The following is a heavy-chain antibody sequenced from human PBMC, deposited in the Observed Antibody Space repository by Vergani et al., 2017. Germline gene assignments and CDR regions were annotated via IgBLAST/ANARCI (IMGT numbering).Heavy chain of an antibody. V-gene: IGHV3-9*01. CDR2: ISSDGSST. CDR3: AAVRGAWGYFDY. Sequence: EVQLVESGGGLVQPGRSLRLSCAASGFTFDDYAMHWVRQAPGKGLEWVSGISSDGSSTSCADSVKGRFTLSRDNAKNTLYLQMNSLSAEDTAVYYCAAVRGAWGYFDYWGQGTLVTVSS. J-gene: IGHJ4*02. D-gene: IGHD3-10*01. CDR1: GFTFDDYA.